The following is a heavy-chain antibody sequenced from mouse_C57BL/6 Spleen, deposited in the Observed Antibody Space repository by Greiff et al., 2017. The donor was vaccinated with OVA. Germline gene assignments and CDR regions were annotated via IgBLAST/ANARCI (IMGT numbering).Heavy chain of an antibody. Sequence: EVQLVESEGGLVQPGRSMKLSCTASGFTFSDYYMAWVRQVPEKGLEWVANINYDGSSTYYLDSLKSRFIISRDNAKNILYLQMSSLKSEDTATYYCARGNWDYAMDYWGQGTSVTVSS. J-gene: IGHJ4*01. CDR1: GFTFSDYY. D-gene: IGHD4-1*01. CDR2: INYDGSST. CDR3: ARGNWDYAMDY. V-gene: IGHV5-16*01.